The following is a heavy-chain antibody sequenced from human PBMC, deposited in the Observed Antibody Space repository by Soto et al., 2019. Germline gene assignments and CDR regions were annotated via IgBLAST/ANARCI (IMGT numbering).Heavy chain of an antibody. V-gene: IGHV4-34*01. D-gene: IGHD3-10*01. J-gene: IGHJ5*01. CDR2: INHSGST. Sequence: SETLSLTCAVYGGSFSDYFWSWIRQPPGKGLEWIGEINHSGSTNYNPSLKSRVTISVDTSKNQFSLKLSSVTAADTAVFYCARGPHRITMVRGVRNWFDPWAQGTLVTVSS. CDR3: ARGPHRITMVRGVRNWFDP. CDR1: GGSFSDYF.